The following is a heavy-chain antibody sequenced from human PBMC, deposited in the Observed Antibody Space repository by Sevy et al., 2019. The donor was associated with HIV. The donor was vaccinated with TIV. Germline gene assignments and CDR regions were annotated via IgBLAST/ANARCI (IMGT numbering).Heavy chain of an antibody. Sequence: GESLKISCKGSGYSFTSYWISWVRQMPGKGLEWMGGIDPSDSYTNYSPSFQGHVTISADKSFSTAYLQWSSLKASVTVMYYCARIIVGAKSWFDPWGQGTLVTVSS. CDR2: IDPSDSYT. CDR3: ARIIVGAKSWFDP. J-gene: IGHJ5*02. V-gene: IGHV5-10-1*01. D-gene: IGHD1-26*01. CDR1: GYSFTSYW.